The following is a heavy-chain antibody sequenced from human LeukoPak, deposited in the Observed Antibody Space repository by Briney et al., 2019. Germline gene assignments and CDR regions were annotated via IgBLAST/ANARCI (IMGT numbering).Heavy chain of an antibody. J-gene: IGHJ4*02. CDR3: ARAQLAYCSGGSCFSPLDY. Sequence: SETLSLTCAVYGGSFSGYYWSWIRQPPGKGLEWIGEINHSGSTNYNPSLKRRVTIPVDTSKNQFSLKLSSVTAADTAVYYCARAQLAYCSGGSCFSPLDYWGQGTLVTISS. D-gene: IGHD2-15*01. V-gene: IGHV4-34*01. CDR1: GGSFSGYY. CDR2: INHSGST.